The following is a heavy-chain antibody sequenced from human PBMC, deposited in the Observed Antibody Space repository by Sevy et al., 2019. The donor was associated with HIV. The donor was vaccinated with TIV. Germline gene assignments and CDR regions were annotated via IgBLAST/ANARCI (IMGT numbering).Heavy chain of an antibody. CDR3: AGSLGYCSSTSCYRFDY. CDR1: GGSISSSSYY. CDR2: IYYSGST. Sequence: SETLSLTCTVSGGSISSSSYYWGWIRQPPGKGLEWIGSIYYSGSTYYNLSLKSRVTISVDTSKNQFSLKLSSVTAADTAVYYCAGSLGYCSSTSCYRFDYWGQGTLVTVSS. V-gene: IGHV4-39*01. D-gene: IGHD2-2*01. J-gene: IGHJ4*02.